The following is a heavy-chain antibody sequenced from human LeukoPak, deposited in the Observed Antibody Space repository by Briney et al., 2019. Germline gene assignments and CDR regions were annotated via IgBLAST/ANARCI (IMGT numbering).Heavy chain of an antibody. D-gene: IGHD2-2*01. CDR2: INPNSGGT. J-gene: IGHJ4*02. Sequence: ASVKVSCKASGYTFTGYYMHWVRQAPGQGLEWMGWINPNSGGTNYAQKFQGWVTMTRDTSISTAYMELSRLRSDDTAVYYCAISLGYCISTNCHLDYWGQGTLVTVSS. CDR1: GYTFTGYY. CDR3: AISLGYCISTNCHLDY. V-gene: IGHV1-2*04.